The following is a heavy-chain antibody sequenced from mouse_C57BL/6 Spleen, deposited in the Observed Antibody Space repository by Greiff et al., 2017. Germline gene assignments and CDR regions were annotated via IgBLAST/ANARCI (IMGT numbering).Heavy chain of an antibody. CDR3: TREGYYGRDAMDY. J-gene: IGHJ4*01. V-gene: IGHV5-9-1*02. CDR1: GFTFSSYA. D-gene: IGHD1-1*01. CDR2: ISSGGDYI. Sequence: EVQRVESGEGLVKPGGSLKLSCAASGFTFSSYAMSWVRQTPEKRLEWVAYISSGGDYIYYADTVKGRFTISRDNARNTLYLQMSSLKSEDTAMYYCTREGYYGRDAMDYWGQGTSVTVSS.